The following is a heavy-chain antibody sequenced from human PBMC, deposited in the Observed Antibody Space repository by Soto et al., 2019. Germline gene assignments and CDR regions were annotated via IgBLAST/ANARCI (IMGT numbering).Heavy chain of an antibody. CDR1: GFSLSNARMG. CDR3: ARFQYQLLRGAWFDP. D-gene: IGHD2-2*01. Sequence: QVTLKESGPVLVKPTETLTLTFTVSGFSLSNARMGVSWLHQPPGKALEWLAHIFSNDENSYRTTLKSRLTISKDTSKSQVVLTMTNMDPVDTATYYCARFQYQLLRGAWFDPWGQGTLVTVSS. J-gene: IGHJ5*02. V-gene: IGHV2-26*01. CDR2: IFSNDEN.